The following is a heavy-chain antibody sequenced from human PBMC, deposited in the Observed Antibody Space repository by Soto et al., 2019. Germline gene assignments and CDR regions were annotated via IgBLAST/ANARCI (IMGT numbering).Heavy chain of an antibody. CDR2: INAGNGNT. D-gene: IGHD2-2*03. V-gene: IGHV1-3*01. CDR3: ARAPGYCSSTSCRSYYIDV. CDR1: GYTFTSYA. Sequence: ASVKVSCKASGYTFTSYAMHWVRQAPGQRLEWMGWINAGNGNTKYSQKFQGRVTITRDTSASTAYMELSSLRSEDTAVYYCARAPGYCSSTSCRSYYIDVWGKGTTVTVSS. J-gene: IGHJ6*03.